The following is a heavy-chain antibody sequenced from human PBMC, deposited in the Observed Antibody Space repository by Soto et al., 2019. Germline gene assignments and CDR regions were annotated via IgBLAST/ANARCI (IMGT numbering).Heavy chain of an antibody. CDR3: AKDLGIVAQMYYYYGMDV. CDR2: ISYEGSNK. J-gene: IGHJ6*02. CDR1: GFTFSSYG. V-gene: IGHV3-30*18. D-gene: IGHD5-12*01. Sequence: AGGSLRLSCAASGFTFSSYGMHWVRQAPGKGLEWVAVISYEGSNKYYADSVKGRFTISRDNSKNTLYLQMNSLRAEDTAVYYCAKDLGIVAQMYYYYGMDVWGQGTTVTVSS.